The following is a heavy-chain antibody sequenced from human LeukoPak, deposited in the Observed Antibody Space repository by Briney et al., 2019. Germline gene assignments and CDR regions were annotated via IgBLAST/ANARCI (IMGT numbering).Heavy chain of an antibody. J-gene: IGHJ4*02. CDR1: GFPFSSYW. V-gene: IGHV3-7*01. Sequence: GGPLRLSCVASGFPFSSYWMPWVRQAPGTGLEWVANIKQDGSKKSYVDSVKGRFTISRDNAKNSLYLQMNSLRAEDTAVYYCARFPVLRYFDWLSPYYFDYWGQGTLVTVSS. D-gene: IGHD3-9*01. CDR3: ARFPVLRYFDWLSPYYFDY. CDR2: IKQDGSKK.